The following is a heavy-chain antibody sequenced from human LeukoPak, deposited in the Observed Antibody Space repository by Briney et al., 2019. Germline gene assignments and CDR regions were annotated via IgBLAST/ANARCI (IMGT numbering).Heavy chain of an antibody. J-gene: IGHJ4*02. CDR3: CVIHYGRRSNFDY. D-gene: IGHD3-10*01. CDR2: MNPNSGNT. V-gene: IGHV1-8*01. Sequence: ASVKVSCKASGYTFTSHDINWVRQATGQGLEWMGWMNPNSGNTGYAQKFQGRVTMTRNTSISTAYMELSSLRSEDTAVYYCCVIHYGRRSNFDYWGQGTLVTVSS. CDR1: GYTFTSHD.